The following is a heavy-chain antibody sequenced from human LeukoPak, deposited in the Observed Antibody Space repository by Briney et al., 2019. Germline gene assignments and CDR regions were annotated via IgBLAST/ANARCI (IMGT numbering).Heavy chain of an antibody. J-gene: IGHJ4*02. CDR3: ARDDTADYFDY. Sequence: GGSLRLSCAASGFSFSTFGMHWVRQAPGKGLEWVAMIWYDASGQHYADSVKGRFTISRDTSKNTLYLQMNSLRAEDTAVYYCARDDTADYFDYWGQGTLVTVSS. D-gene: IGHD2-2*02. CDR1: GFSFSTFG. V-gene: IGHV3-33*01. CDR2: IWYDASGQ.